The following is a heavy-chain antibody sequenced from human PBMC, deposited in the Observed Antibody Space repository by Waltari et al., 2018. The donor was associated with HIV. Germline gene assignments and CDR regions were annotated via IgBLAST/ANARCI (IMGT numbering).Heavy chain of an antibody. Sequence: QVQLVQSGAEVKKPGASVKVSCSGYDYTFTDYYLTWVRQAPGQGLEWMGWINPNSGGTNYAQKFQGRITLTSDTSISTAYMDLNRLISDDTAVYYCARDQAPRYLEGLYYYNGMDVWGQGTAVTVSS. CDR3: ARDQAPRYLEGLYYYNGMDV. CDR2: INPNSGGT. D-gene: IGHD3-16*01. J-gene: IGHJ6*02. CDR1: DYTFTDYY. V-gene: IGHV1-2*02.